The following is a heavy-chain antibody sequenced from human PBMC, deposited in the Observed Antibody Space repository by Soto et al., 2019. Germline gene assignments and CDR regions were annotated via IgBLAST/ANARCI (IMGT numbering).Heavy chain of an antibody. V-gene: IGHV1-46*03. D-gene: IGHD1-26*01. CDR3: AAQTGRIVGATLFDY. CDR1: GYTSTSYY. J-gene: IGHJ4*02. CDR2: INPSGGST. Sequence: ASVKVSWKASGYTSTSYYMHWVRQAPGQGLEWMGIINPSGGSTSYAQKFQGRVTMTRDTSTSTVYMELSSLRSEDTAVYYCAAQTGRIVGATLFDYWGQGTLVTVSS.